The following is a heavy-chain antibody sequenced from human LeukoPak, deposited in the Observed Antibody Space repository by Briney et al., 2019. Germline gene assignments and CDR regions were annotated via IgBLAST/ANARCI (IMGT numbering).Heavy chain of an antibody. CDR3: AKEIEVSEDYYYYYYGMDV. D-gene: IGHD3/OR15-3a*01. Sequence: PGGSLRLPCAASGFTFSSYGMHWVRQAPGKGLEWVAVISYDGSNKYYADSVKGRFTISRDNSKNTLYLQMNSLRAEDTAVYYCAKEIEVSEDYYYYYYGMDVWGQGTTVTVSS. J-gene: IGHJ6*02. V-gene: IGHV3-30*18. CDR2: ISYDGSNK. CDR1: GFTFSSYG.